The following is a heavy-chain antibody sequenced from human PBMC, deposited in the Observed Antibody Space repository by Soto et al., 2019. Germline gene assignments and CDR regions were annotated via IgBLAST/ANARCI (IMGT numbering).Heavy chain of an antibody. CDR2: ITNKENGEAT. D-gene: IGHD3-3*01. J-gene: IGHJ4*02. CDR1: GFSFSNAW. Sequence: EVQLVESGGGLVKPGGSLRLSCEASGFSFSNAWMTWVRQAPGKGLEWVGRITNKENGEATKYAAPVKGRFTISRDDSKNMLYLQMDSLQADDTAVYYCTPGRFGSNEWYVDHWGQGTLVTVSS. V-gene: IGHV3-15*06. CDR3: TPGRFGSNEWYVDH.